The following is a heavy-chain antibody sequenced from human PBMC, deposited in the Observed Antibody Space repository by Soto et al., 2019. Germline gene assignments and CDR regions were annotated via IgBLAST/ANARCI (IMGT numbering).Heavy chain of an antibody. CDR1: GGFVSSGNYY. V-gene: IGHV4-61*01. CDR3: ARVERGTATTVVDAFDI. J-gene: IGHJ3*02. CDR2: MSHSGGT. D-gene: IGHD1-1*01. Sequence: PSEPLSLTCAVYGGFVSSGNYYWSWIRQPPGKGLEWIGEMSHSGGTHFNPPLKSRVTISVDTSKNQFSLKMSSVTAADTALYYCARVERGTATTVVDAFDIWGPGTMVT.